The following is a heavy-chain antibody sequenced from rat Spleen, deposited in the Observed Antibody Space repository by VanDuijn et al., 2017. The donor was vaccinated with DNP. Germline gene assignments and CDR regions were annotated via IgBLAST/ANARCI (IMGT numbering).Heavy chain of an antibody. J-gene: IGHJ4*01. CDR2: VQSGGNT. V-gene: IGHV2-27*01. CDR1: GFSLTSYH. Sequence: QVQLKESGPGLVQPSQTLSLTCTVSGFSLTSYHVHWVRQPPGKGLEWMGRVQSGGNTDYSSGLRSRLSISRDTAKSQVFLKMNSVQTEGTAMYFCGRSLATVAPTGAMDAWGQGTSVTVSS. D-gene: IGHD1-11*01. CDR3: GRSLATVAPTGAMDA.